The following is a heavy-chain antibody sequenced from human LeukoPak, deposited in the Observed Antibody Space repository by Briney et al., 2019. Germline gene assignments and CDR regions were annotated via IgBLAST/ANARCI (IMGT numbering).Heavy chain of an antibody. V-gene: IGHV3-30*02. D-gene: IGHD6-19*01. J-gene: IGHJ4*02. CDR1: GFTFSSYG. CDR2: IRYDGSNK. Sequence: GGSLRLSCAASGFTFSSYGMYWVRQAPGKGLEWVAFIRYDGSNKYYAGSVKGRFTVSRDNSKNTLYLQMNSLRAEDTAVYYCAKERSSGWYLFDYWGQGTLVTVSS. CDR3: AKERSSGWYLFDY.